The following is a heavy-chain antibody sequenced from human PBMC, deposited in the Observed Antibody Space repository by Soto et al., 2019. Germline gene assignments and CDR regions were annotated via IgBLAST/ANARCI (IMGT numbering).Heavy chain of an antibody. V-gene: IGHV3-30-3*01. CDR3: ARDFMTTVTTGDGMDV. D-gene: IGHD4-17*01. CDR2: ISYDGSNK. CDR1: GFTFSSYA. Sequence: QVQLVESGGGVVQPGRSLRLSCAASGFTFSSYAMHWVRQAPGKGLEWVAVISYDGSNKYYADSVKGRFTSSRDNSKNTLYLQMNSLRAEDTAVYYCARDFMTTVTTGDGMDVWGQGTTVTVSS. J-gene: IGHJ6*02.